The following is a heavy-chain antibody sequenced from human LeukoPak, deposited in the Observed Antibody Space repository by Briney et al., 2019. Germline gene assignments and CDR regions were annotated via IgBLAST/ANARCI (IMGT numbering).Heavy chain of an antibody. CDR2: IYYSGST. D-gene: IGHD6-19*01. Sequence: PSETLSLTCTVSGGSISSSSYYWGWIRQPPGKGLEWIGSIYYSGSTYYNPSLKSRVTISVDTSKNQFSLKLSSVTAADTAVYYCANSVAGKLGYYYYYMDVWGKGTTVTVSS. J-gene: IGHJ6*03. CDR3: ANSVAGKLGYYYYYMDV. V-gene: IGHV4-39*01. CDR1: GGSISSSSYY.